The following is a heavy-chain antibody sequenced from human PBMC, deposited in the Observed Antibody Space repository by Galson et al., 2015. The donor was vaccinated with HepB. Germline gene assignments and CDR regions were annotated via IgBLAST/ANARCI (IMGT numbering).Heavy chain of an antibody. CDR2: ISAHSGDT. CDR1: GYTFTPNG. D-gene: IGHD4/OR15-4a*01. J-gene: IGHJ4*02. Sequence: SAKVSCKASGYTFTPNGISWVRQAPGQGLEWMGWISAHSGDTKYAQKLQGRVTMTRDTSTSTVYVELRSLRSDDTAAYYCARDRDYRLDYWGQGTLVTVPS. V-gene: IGHV1-18*04. CDR3: ARDRDYRLDY.